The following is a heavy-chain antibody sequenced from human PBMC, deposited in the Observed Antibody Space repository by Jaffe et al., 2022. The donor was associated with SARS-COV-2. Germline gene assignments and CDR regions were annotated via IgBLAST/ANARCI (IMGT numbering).Heavy chain of an antibody. V-gene: IGHV4-34*01. CDR1: GGSFSGYY. D-gene: IGHD3-16*01. CDR3: ARVPKGGGNYYYMDV. CDR2: INHSGST. Sequence: QVQLQQWGAGLLKPSETLSLTCAVYGGSFSGYYWSWIRQPPGKGLEWIGEINHSGSTNYNPSLKSRVTISVDTSKNQFSLKLSSVTAADTAVYYCARVPKGGGNYYYMDVWGKGTTVTVSS. J-gene: IGHJ6*03.